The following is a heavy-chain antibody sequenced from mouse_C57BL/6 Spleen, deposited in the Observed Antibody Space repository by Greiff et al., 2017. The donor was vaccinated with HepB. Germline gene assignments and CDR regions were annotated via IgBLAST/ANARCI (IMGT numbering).Heavy chain of an antibody. Sequence: EVQLQQSGPELVKPGASVKISCKASGYTFTDYYMNWVKQSHGKSLEWIGDINPNNGGTSYNQKFKGKATLTVDKSSSTAYMELRSLTSEDSAVYYCYSKFDYWGQGTTLTVSS. CDR3: YSKFDY. J-gene: IGHJ2*01. D-gene: IGHD2-5*01. CDR2: INPNNGGT. CDR1: GYTFTDYY. V-gene: IGHV1-26*01.